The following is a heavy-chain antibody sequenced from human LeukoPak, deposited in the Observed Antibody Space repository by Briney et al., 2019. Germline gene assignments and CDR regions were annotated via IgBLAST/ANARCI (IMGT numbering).Heavy chain of an antibody. D-gene: IGHD1-7*01. CDR1: GFTFRSYA. CDR2: ISGSGDST. J-gene: IGHJ4*02. Sequence: PGGSLRLSCAASGFTFRSYAMSWVRQAQGNGLEWVSCISGSGDSTYKADSVKGRFTISRDNSKNTVYLQMNSLRAEDTAVYYCARQRSDWTYENWGQGTLVTVSS. V-gene: IGHV3-23*01. CDR3: ARQRSDWTYEN.